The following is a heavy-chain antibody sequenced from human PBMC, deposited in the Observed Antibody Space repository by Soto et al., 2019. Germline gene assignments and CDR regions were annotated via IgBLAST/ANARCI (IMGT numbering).Heavy chain of an antibody. D-gene: IGHD6-19*01. CDR3: ARDGSGWYSDYYYGMDV. J-gene: IGHJ6*02. Sequence: QVPLVQSGAEVKKPGASVKVSCKASGYTFTSYGISWVRQAPGQGLEWMGWISAYNGNTNYAQKLQGRVTMTTDTSTSTAYMELRSLRSDDTAVYYCARDGSGWYSDYYYGMDVWGQGTTVTVSS. CDR2: ISAYNGNT. V-gene: IGHV1-18*01. CDR1: GYTFTSYG.